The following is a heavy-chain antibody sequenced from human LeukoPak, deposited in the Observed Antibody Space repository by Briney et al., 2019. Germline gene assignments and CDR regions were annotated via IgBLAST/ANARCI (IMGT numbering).Heavy chain of an antibody. Sequence: GGSLRLSCAASGFTFSSYAMSWVRQAPGKGLEWVSAISGSGGSTYYADSVKGRFTISRDNSKNTLYLQMNSLRAEDAAVYYCAKDPPPPYDNSGFVYWGQGTLVTVSS. CDR3: AKDPPPPYDNSGFVY. J-gene: IGHJ4*02. CDR2: ISGSGGST. CDR1: GFTFSSYA. V-gene: IGHV3-23*01. D-gene: IGHD3-22*01.